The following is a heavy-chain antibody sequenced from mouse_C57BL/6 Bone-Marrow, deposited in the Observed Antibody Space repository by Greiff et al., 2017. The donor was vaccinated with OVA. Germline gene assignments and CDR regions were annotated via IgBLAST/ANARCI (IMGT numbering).Heavy chain of an antibody. V-gene: IGHV1-26*01. Sequence: EVQLQQSGPELVKPGASVKISCKASGYTFTDYYMNWVKQSHGKSLEWIGDINPNNGGTSYNQKFKGKATLTVDKSSSTAYMELRSLTSEDSAVYYCAKPPYDYDGAWFAYWGQGTLVTVSA. D-gene: IGHD2-4*01. CDR2: INPNNGGT. CDR3: AKPPYDYDGAWFAY. J-gene: IGHJ3*01. CDR1: GYTFTDYY.